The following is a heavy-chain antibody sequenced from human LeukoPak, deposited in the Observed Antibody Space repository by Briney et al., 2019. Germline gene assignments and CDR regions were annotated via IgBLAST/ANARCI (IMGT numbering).Heavy chain of an antibody. CDR1: GFTFSSYA. Sequence: GGSLRLSCAASGFTFSSYAMHWVRQAPGKGLEWVAVISYDGSNKYYADSVKGRLTISRDNSKNTLYLQMNSLRAEDTAVYYCAKSTGYSSGWYHPADYWGQGTLVTVSS. CDR3: AKSTGYSSGWYHPADY. J-gene: IGHJ4*02. V-gene: IGHV3-30-3*02. CDR2: ISYDGSNK. D-gene: IGHD6-19*01.